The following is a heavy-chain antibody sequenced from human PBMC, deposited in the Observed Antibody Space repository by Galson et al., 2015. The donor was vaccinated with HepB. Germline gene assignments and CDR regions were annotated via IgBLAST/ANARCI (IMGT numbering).Heavy chain of an antibody. CDR1: GFTFSSYW. CDR3: AREASSGYYYGYFDY. V-gene: IGHV3-7*03. J-gene: IGHJ4*02. CDR2: IKQDGSEK. Sequence: SLRLSCAASGFTFSSYWMSWVRQAPGKGLEWVANIKQDGSEKYYVDSVKGRFTISRDNAKNSLYLQMNSLRAEDTAVYYCAREASSGYYYGYFDYWGQGTLVTVSS. D-gene: IGHD3-22*01.